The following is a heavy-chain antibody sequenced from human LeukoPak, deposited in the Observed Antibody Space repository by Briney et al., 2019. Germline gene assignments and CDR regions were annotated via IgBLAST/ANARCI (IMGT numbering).Heavy chain of an antibody. J-gene: IGHJ5*02. CDR2: INHSGST. Sequence: SETLSLTCAVYGGSFSGYYWSWVRQPPGKGLEWIGEINHSGSTNYNPSLKSRGTISVDTSKNQFSLKLSSVTAADTAVYYCARDDYGDYYWFDPWGQGTLVTVSS. CDR3: ARDDYGDYYWFDP. V-gene: IGHV4-34*01. CDR1: GGSFSGYY. D-gene: IGHD4-17*01.